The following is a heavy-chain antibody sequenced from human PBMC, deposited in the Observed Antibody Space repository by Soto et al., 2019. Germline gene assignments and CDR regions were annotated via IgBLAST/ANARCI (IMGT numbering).Heavy chain of an antibody. J-gene: IGHJ5*02. V-gene: IGHV4-30-4*01. CDR3: GRDLPSNANCIDP. CDR1: GDYIHVGGYY. CDR2: IYYTGKT. Sequence: QVQLQESGPGLVKPSQTLSLTCSVSGDYIHVGGYYWTWIRQRPGKGLEWMGYIYYTGKTYYTPSLESRLTMSVDRSMTQSPLRLTAVTAADTAVYFCGRDLPSNANCIDPWGQGTLVTVSS. D-gene: IGHD2-2*01.